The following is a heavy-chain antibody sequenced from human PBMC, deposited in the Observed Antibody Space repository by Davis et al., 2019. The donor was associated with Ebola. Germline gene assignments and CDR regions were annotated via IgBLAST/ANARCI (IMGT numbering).Heavy chain of an antibody. CDR3: ARGARGLFGVIMEVFDY. CDR1: GGSISSYY. Sequence: PSETLSLTCTVSGGSISSYYWSWFRLPPGKGLQWIGYVYYDGTTNYNPSLNSRVTISVDTWRNQFSLKLNSVTAADTAVYYCARGARGLFGVIMEVFDYWGQGALVTVSS. CDR2: VYYDGTT. J-gene: IGHJ4*02. V-gene: IGHV4-59*01. D-gene: IGHD3-3*01.